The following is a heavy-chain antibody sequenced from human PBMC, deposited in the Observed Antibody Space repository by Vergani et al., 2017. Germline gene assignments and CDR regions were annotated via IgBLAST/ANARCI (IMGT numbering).Heavy chain of an antibody. D-gene: IGHD2-2*01. CDR2: VDPEDGET. CDR1: GYTFTDYY. Sequence: EVQLVQSGAEVKKPGATVKISCKVSGYTFTDYYMHWVQQAPGKGLEWMGLVDPEDGETIDAEKFQGRVTITADTSTDTAYMGLSSLRSEDTAVYYCATLGVVVVPAARVWFDPWGQGTLVTVSS. CDR3: ATLGVVVVPAARVWFDP. J-gene: IGHJ5*02. V-gene: IGHV1-69-2*01.